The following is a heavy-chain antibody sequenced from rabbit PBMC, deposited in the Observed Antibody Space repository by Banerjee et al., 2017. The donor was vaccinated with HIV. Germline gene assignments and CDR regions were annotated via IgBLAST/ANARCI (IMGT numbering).Heavy chain of an antibody. J-gene: IGHJ4*01. CDR2: IYAGSSDNT. V-gene: IGHV1S45*01. Sequence: QEQLVESGGGLVQPEGSLTLTCTASGFSFSSGYNMCWVRQAPGKGLEWIACIYAGSSDNTYYASWAKGRFTISKTSSTTVTLQLTSLTAADTATYFCARDYYGVTTGDFDLWGPGTLVTVS. CDR3: ARDYYGVTTGDFDL. D-gene: IGHD2-1*01. CDR1: GFSFSSGYN.